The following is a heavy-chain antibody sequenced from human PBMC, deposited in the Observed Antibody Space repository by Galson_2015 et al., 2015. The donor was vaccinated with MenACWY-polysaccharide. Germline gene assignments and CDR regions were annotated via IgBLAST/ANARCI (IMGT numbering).Heavy chain of an antibody. CDR1: GFTFDDYA. J-gene: IGHJ4*02. V-gene: IGHV3-9*01. CDR2: ISWNSGSI. Sequence: SLRLSCAASGFTFDDYAMHWVRQAPGKGLEWVSGISWNSGSIGYADSVKGRFTIPRDNAKNSLYLQMNSVRAEGTALYYCAKDNLITMVRGVIIDHWGQGTLVTVSS. CDR3: AKDNLITMVRGVIIDH. D-gene: IGHD3-10*01.